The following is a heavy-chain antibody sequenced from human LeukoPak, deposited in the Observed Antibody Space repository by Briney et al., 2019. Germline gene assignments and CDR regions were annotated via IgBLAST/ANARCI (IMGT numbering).Heavy chain of an antibody. J-gene: IGHJ4*02. CDR3: VRDAVMSPEVLLTAWDYFDC. Sequence: GGSLRLSCAASGFTFSSYEMNWVRQAPGKGLGWVSYISGSGRTIDYADSVKGRFTISRDNTKNSVYLQMNSLRAEDTAIYFCVRDAVMSPEVLLTAWDYFDCWGQGTLVTVSS. D-gene: IGHD2-21*01. CDR2: ISGSGRTI. CDR1: GFTFSSYE. V-gene: IGHV3-48*03.